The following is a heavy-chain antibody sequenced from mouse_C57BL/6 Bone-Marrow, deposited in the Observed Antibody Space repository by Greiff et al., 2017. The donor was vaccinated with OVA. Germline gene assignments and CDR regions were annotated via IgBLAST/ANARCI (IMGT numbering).Heavy chain of an antibody. V-gene: IGHV5-17*01. CDR3: AKLYYSND. Sequence: EVKVVESGGGLVKPGGSLKLSCAASGFTFSDYGMHWVRQAPEKGLEWVAYISSGSSTIYYADTVKGRFTISRDNAKNTLFLQMTSLRSKDTAMYYCAKLYYSNDWGQGTLVTVSA. D-gene: IGHD2-5*01. CDR2: ISSGSSTI. CDR1: GFTFSDYG. J-gene: IGHJ3*01.